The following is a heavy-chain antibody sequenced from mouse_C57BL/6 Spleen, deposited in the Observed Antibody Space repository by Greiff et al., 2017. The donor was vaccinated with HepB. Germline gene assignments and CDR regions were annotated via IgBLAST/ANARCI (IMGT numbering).Heavy chain of an antibody. CDR1: GYTFTDYY. J-gene: IGHJ2*01. V-gene: IGHV1-26*01. CDR2: INPNNGGT. Sequence: EVQLQQSGPELVKPGASVKISCKASGYTFTDYYMNWVKQSHGKSLEWIGDINPNNGGTSYNQKFKGKATLTVDKSSSTAYMELRSLTSEDSAVYYCARANWDPFYFDYWGQGTTLTVSS. D-gene: IGHD4-1*01. CDR3: ARANWDPFYFDY.